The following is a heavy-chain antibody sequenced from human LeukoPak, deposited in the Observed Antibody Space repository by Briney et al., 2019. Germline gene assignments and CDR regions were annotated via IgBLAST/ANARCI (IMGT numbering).Heavy chain of an antibody. D-gene: IGHD3-10*01. J-gene: IGHJ4*02. V-gene: IGHV3-13*04. CDR1: GFTFSNFD. CDR2: IGPAGDT. Sequence: GGSLRLSCAASGFTFSNFDMHWVRQVPGKGLEWVSGIGPAGDTYYAGSVKGRFTISRENARNSLYLQMNSLRAGDTAVYYCARGGGFDYWGQGTLVTVSS. CDR3: ARGGGFDY.